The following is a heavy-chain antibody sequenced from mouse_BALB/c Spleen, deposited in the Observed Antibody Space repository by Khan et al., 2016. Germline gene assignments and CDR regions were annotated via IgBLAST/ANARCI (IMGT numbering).Heavy chain of an antibody. Sequence: EVKLEESGGGLVQPGGSMKLSCVASGFTFSNYWMNWVRQSPEKGLEWVAEIRLKSNNYATHYAEPVKGRLTISRDDSKSSVYLQMNNLRAENTGIYYCTTGFAYWGQGALVTVSA. CDR2: IRLKSNNYAT. V-gene: IGHV6-6*02. J-gene: IGHJ3*01. CDR3: TTGFAY. CDR1: GFTFSNYW.